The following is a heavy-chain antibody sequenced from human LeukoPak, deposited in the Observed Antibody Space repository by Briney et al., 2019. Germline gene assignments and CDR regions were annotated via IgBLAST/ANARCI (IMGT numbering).Heavy chain of an antibody. J-gene: IGHJ4*02. CDR1: GYTFTSFF. Sequence: GESLKISCKASGYTFTSFFIGWVRQMPGQGLEWMGIIYTGDSDTRYGPSFQGQVTISVDKSISTAYLQWRSLKASDTAIYYCARPITGAGTDLGYWGQGTLVTVSS. CDR2: IYTGDSDT. D-gene: IGHD6-13*01. V-gene: IGHV5-51*01. CDR3: ARPITGAGTDLGY.